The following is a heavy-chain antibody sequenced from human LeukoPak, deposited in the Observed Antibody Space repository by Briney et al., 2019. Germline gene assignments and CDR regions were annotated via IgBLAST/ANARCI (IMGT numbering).Heavy chain of an antibody. Sequence: GRSLRLSCAASGFTFSSYSMSWVRQAPGRGREWVSTISNIDGGTYYADSLKGRFPISRDNAQNSLHLQMHSVRAQDTAVYYCARDRGAELMSALDYWGQGILVTVSS. D-gene: IGHD1-26*01. CDR3: ARDRGAELMSALDY. CDR1: GFTFSSYS. CDR2: ISNIDGGT. J-gene: IGHJ4*02. V-gene: IGHV3-23*01.